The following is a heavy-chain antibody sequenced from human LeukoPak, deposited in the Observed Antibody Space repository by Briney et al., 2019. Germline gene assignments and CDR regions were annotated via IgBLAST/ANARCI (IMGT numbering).Heavy chain of an antibody. CDR2: IYTSGST. Sequence: SETLSLTCTVSGGSINSYYWSWIRQPAGKGLEWIGRIYTSGSTNYNPSLKSRVTMSVDTSKNQFSLKLSSVTAADTAVYYCARDQEAAGPIDYWGQGTLVTVSP. CDR1: GGSINSYY. V-gene: IGHV4-4*07. D-gene: IGHD6-19*01. CDR3: ARDQEAAGPIDY. J-gene: IGHJ4*02.